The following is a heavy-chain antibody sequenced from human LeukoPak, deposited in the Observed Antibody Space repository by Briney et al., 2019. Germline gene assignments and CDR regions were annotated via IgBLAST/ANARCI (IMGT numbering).Heavy chain of an antibody. Sequence: GGSLRLSCAASGFTFSSYSMNWVRQAPWKGLEWVSSISSSSSYIYYADSVKGRFTISRDNAKKSLYLQMNSLRAEDTAVYYCARSGGDCSSTSCLHYWGQGTLVTVSS. D-gene: IGHD2-2*01. V-gene: IGHV3-21*01. J-gene: IGHJ4*02. CDR1: GFTFSSYS. CDR3: ARSGGDCSSTSCLHY. CDR2: ISSSSSYI.